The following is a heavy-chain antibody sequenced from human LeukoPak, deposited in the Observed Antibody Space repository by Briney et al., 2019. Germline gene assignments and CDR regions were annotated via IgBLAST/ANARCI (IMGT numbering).Heavy chain of an antibody. D-gene: IGHD3-10*01. CDR3: ARRAHYYGSGSYYDY. Sequence: SETLSLTCTVSGGSISSSSYYWGWIRQPPGKGLEWIGSIYYSGSTYYNPSLKSRVTISVDTPKNQFSLKLSSVTAADTAVYYCARRAHYYGSGSYYDYWGQGTLVTVSS. V-gene: IGHV4-39*01. CDR2: IYYSGST. J-gene: IGHJ4*02. CDR1: GGSISSSSYY.